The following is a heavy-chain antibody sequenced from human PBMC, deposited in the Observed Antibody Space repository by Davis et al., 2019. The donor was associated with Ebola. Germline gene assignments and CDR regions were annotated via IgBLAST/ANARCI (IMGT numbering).Heavy chain of an antibody. V-gene: IGHV1-69*06. CDR2: FFPISGTT. Sequence: AASVKVSCKASGGTFNSYAISWLRQAPGQSLEWMGGFFPISGTTNYAQKFQGRVTITADKSTSTAYMELSSLRSEDTAVYYCARVVTRGLLSADYWGQGTLVTVSS. CDR3: ARVVTRGLLSADY. CDR1: GGTFNSYA. J-gene: IGHJ4*02. D-gene: IGHD4-11*01.